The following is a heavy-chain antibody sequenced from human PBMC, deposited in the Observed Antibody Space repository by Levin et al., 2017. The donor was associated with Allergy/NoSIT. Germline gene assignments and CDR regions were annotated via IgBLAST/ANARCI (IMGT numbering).Heavy chain of an antibody. V-gene: IGHV4-34*01. CDR1: GGSFSGYY. CDR3: AARPLGPMVRGAHSGY. J-gene: IGHJ4*02. D-gene: IGHD3-10*01. CDR2: INHSGST. Sequence: PSETLSLTCAVYGGSFSGYYWSWIRQPPGKGLEWIGEINHSGSTNYNPSLKSRVTISVDTSKNQFSLKLSSVTAADTAVYYCAARPLGPMVRGAHSGYWGQGTLVTVSS.